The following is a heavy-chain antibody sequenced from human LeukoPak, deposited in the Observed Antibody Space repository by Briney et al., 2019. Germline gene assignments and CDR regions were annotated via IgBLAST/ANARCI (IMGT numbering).Heavy chain of an antibody. D-gene: IGHD3-22*01. J-gene: IGHJ4*02. V-gene: IGHV3-21*01. Sequence: PGGSLRLSCAASGFTFSNAWMSWVRQAPGKGLEWVSSISSSSSYIYYADSVKGRFTISRDNAKNSLYLQMNSLRAEDTAVYYCARDADNYYDSSGYSDYWGQGTLVTVSS. CDR2: ISSSSSYI. CDR3: ARDADNYYDSSGYSDY. CDR1: GFTFSNAW.